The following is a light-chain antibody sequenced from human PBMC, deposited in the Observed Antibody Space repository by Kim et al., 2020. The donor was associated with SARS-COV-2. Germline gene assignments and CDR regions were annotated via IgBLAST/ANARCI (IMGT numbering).Light chain of an antibody. V-gene: IGKV3-15*01. CDR3: QQYNSWPRT. CDR1: QSVSSN. J-gene: IGKJ1*01. Sequence: VSPGERATPPCRASQSVSSNLAWYQQKPGQAPRLLIYAASTRATGIPVRFSGSGSGTEFTLTISSLQSEDFAVYYCQQYNSWPRTFGQGTKVDIK. CDR2: AAS.